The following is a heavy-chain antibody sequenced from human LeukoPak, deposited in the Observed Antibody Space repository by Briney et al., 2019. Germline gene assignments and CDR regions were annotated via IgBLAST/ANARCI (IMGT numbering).Heavy chain of an antibody. D-gene: IGHD2-15*01. J-gene: IGHJ4*02. Sequence: ASVKVSCKASGYTFTSNHIHWVRQAPGQGLEWMGIINPSSRSTNYAHKFQGRVTMTSDTSTSTVYMELSSLRSEDTAVYYCAREQGQVPGPLVVAGTYYFDYWGQGTLVTVSS. CDR3: AREQGQVPGPLVVAGTYYFDY. CDR2: INPSSRST. V-gene: IGHV1-46*01. CDR1: GYTFTSNH.